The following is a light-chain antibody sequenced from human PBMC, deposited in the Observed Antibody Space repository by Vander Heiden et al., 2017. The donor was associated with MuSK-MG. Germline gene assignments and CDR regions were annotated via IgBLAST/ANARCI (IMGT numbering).Light chain of an antibody. V-gene: IGKV3-15*01. CDR2: GAS. CDR1: QSVSNN. Sequence: ITQSPATLSVSPGERVTLSCRASQSVSNNLAWYQQKPGQAPRLLIYGASTRATGLPARFSGSGSGTEFTLTIASLKSEDFAVYYCQQYNSWPRTFGQGTKVEMK. J-gene: IGKJ1*01. CDR3: QQYNSWPRT.